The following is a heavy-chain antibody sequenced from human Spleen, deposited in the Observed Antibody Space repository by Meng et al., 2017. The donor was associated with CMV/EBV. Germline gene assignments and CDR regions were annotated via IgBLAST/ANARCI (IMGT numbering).Heavy chain of an antibody. CDR3: ASLAITGTNGMDV. D-gene: IGHD1-7*01. J-gene: IGHJ6*02. Sequence: GESLKISCAASGFTVSSNYMSWVRQAPGKGLEWVSVIYSGGSTYYADSVKGRFTISRDNAKNTLFLQMHSLRAEDTAVYYCASLAITGTNGMDVWGQGTTVTVSS. V-gene: IGHV3-53*01. CDR1: GFTVSSNY. CDR2: IYSGGST.